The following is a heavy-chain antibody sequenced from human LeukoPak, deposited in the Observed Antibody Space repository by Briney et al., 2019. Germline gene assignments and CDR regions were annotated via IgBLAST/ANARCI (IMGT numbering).Heavy chain of an antibody. Sequence: GRSLRLSCAASRFTFSSYSMNCVRGAPGKGLEWVSSISSSSSYIYYADSVKGRFTISRDNAKNSLYLQMNSLRAEDTAVYYCARDPSPSSGWDAYYYGMDVWGERTAVSVSS. CDR2: ISSSSSYI. D-gene: IGHD6-19*01. CDR1: RFTFSSYS. V-gene: IGHV3-21*01. CDR3: ARDPSPSSGWDAYYYGMDV. J-gene: IGHJ6*01.